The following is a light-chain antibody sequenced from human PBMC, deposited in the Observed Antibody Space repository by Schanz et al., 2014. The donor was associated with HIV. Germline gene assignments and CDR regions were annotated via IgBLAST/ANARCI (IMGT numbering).Light chain of an antibody. Sequence: EIVLTQSPGTLSLSPGERGTLSCRASQSVKSNFIGWYQQKPGQAPRLLIYGASNRATGVPDRFSGYGSGTDFILTISRLEPEDFAVYYCQQDGSSFGPGTKVEIK. CDR1: QSVKSNF. V-gene: IGKV3-20*01. CDR2: GAS. J-gene: IGKJ3*01. CDR3: QQDGSS.